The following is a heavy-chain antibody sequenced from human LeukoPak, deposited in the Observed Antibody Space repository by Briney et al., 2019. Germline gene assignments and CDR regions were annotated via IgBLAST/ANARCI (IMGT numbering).Heavy chain of an antibody. J-gene: IGHJ4*02. V-gene: IGHV4-31*03. CDR1: GGSISSGGYY. CDR2: IYYSGSH. CDR3: ARVRDLPHCDY. Sequence: SETLSLTCTVSGGSISSGGYYWTWIRQHPAKGLEWIGYIYYSGSHYYTPSLKSRVTISVDTYKNQFSLTLSSVTAADTPVYYCARVRDLPHCDYWGQGTLVTVPS.